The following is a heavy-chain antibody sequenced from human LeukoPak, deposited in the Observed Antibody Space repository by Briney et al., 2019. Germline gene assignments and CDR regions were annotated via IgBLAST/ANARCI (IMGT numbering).Heavy chain of an antibody. J-gene: IGHJ3*02. Sequence: ASVKVSCKASGYTFSSHFMHWVRQTPGQGLEWMGIINPSGGSTSSAQKFQGRVSMTSDTSTSTVYMELSSLRSDDTAVYYCARVSDLGPAGLNVFDIWGQGTMVTVSS. CDR3: ARVSDLGPAGLNVFDI. CDR2: INPSGGST. V-gene: IGHV1-46*01. CDR1: GYTFSSHF. D-gene: IGHD3-16*01.